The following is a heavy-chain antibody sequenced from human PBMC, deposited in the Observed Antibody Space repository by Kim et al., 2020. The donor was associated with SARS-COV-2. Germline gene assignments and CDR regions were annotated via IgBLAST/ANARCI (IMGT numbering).Heavy chain of an antibody. D-gene: IGHD3-22*01. V-gene: IGHV3-15*01. J-gene: IGHJ4*02. Sequence: AAPVKGRFTISRDDSKNTLYLQMNSLKTEDTAVYYCTTGPSMIVVVSEGDWGQGTLVTVSS. CDR3: TTGPSMIVVVSEGD.